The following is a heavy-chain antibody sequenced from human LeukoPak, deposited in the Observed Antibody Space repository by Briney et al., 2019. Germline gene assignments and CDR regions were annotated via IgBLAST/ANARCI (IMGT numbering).Heavy chain of an antibody. V-gene: IGHV4-39*07. CDR1: GGSISSSSYY. CDR3: ARGNNFGSGSYSY. CDR2: IYYSGST. J-gene: IGHJ4*02. D-gene: IGHD3-10*01. Sequence: SETLSLTCTVSGGSISSSSYYWGWIRQPPGKGLEWIGSIYYSGSTYYNPSLNSRVTISIHTSKSQFSLKLTSVTAADTALYYCARGNNFGSGSYSYWGQGTLVTVSS.